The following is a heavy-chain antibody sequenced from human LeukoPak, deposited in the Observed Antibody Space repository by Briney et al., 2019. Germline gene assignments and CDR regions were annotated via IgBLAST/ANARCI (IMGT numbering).Heavy chain of an antibody. Sequence: GGSLRLSCAASGFSFSSHGRNWVRQAPGKGLEWVSSISKSGTYIYYADSVRGRFTISRDNANNSLYLQMNSLRGEDTAMYYCARGSGTHFWGQGTRVTVSS. J-gene: IGHJ4*02. CDR3: ARGSGTHF. V-gene: IGHV3-21*01. D-gene: IGHD3-10*01. CDR2: ISKSGTYI. CDR1: GFSFSSHG.